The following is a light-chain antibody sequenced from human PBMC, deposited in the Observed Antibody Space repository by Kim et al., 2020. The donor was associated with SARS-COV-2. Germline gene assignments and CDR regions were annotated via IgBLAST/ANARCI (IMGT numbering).Light chain of an antibody. CDR2: SNN. J-gene: IGLJ1*01. CDR1: SSNIGSNT. Sequence: RVTICWSGSSSNIGSNTVNWYQQLPGTAPKLLIYSNNQRPSGVPDRFSGSKSGTSASLAISGLQSEDEADYHCAAWDDSLNGYYVFGTGTKVTVL. CDR3: AAWDDSLNGYYV. V-gene: IGLV1-44*01.